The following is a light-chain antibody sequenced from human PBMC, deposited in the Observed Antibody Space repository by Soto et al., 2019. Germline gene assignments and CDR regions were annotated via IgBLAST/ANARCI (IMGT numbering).Light chain of an antibody. J-gene: IGKJ5*01. CDR2: DAF. CDR1: QSIRSER. CDR3: QEYDASPIT. V-gene: IGKV3-20*01. Sequence: EIGLTQSAGTLSLSPGERATLSCRASQSIRSERLAGYQQKPGQAPRLVIFDAFNRASGMPERFSGSGSGTDFTLPITRLEPEDFAVYYCQEYDASPITFGLGTLLEIK.